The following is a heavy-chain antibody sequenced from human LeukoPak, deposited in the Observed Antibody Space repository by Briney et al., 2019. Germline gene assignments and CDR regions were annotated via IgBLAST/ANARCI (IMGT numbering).Heavy chain of an antibody. CDR3: ARVGATSGDYYFDY. Sequence: SVKVSCKASGGTFSSYAISWVRQAPGQGLEWMGGIIPIFGTANHAQKFQGRVTITADESTSTAYMELGSLRSGDTAVYYCARVGATSGDYYFDYWGQGTLVTVSS. CDR1: GGTFSSYA. V-gene: IGHV1-69*13. D-gene: IGHD1-26*01. CDR2: IIPIFGTA. J-gene: IGHJ4*02.